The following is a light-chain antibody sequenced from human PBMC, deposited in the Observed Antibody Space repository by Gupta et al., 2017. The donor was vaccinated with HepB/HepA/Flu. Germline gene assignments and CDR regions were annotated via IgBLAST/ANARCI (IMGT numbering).Light chain of an antibody. J-gene: IGKJ1*01. CDR1: QSISTS. Sequence: DIQMTQSPSSLSASVGDRVTITCRASQSISTSLNWYQQKPGKAPTLLIYVASTLQSGVPSRFSGSGSGTDFTLTISSLQPEDFATYYCQQSDYIPRTFGQGTKVEIK. V-gene: IGKV1-39*01. CDR3: QQSDYIPRT. CDR2: VAS.